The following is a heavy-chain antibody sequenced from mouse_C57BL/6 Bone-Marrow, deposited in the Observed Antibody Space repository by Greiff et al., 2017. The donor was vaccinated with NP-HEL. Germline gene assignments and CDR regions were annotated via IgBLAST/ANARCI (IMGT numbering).Heavy chain of an antibody. V-gene: IGHV1-50*01. Sequence: QVQLQQSGAELVKPGASVKLSCKASGYTFTSYWMQWVKQRPGQGLAWIGEIDPSDSYTNYNQKFKGKATLTVDTSSSTAYMQLSSLTSEDSAVYYCAGLRRAWFAYWGQGTLVTVSA. D-gene: IGHD2-4*01. CDR1: GYTFTSYW. CDR3: AGLRRAWFAY. J-gene: IGHJ3*01. CDR2: IDPSDSYT.